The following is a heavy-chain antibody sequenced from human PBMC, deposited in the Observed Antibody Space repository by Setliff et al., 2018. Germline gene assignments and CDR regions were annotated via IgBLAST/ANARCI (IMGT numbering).Heavy chain of an antibody. CDR1: GGSFSGYC. J-gene: IGHJ6*02. V-gene: IGHV4-34*01. Sequence: KPSETLSLTCAVYGGSFSGYCWSWIHQSPGRGLEWIGQISYSGSATYNPSLKSRVTISRDTSKNQSSLKLNSVTAADTAVFYCARGHSYESRNSFVFYSNGLDVWGQGTTVTVSS. CDR3: ARGHSYESRNSFVFYSNGLDV. CDR2: ISYSGSA. D-gene: IGHD3-22*01.